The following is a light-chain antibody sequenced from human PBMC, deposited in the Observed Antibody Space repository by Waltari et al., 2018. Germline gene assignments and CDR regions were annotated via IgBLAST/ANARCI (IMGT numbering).Light chain of an antibody. J-gene: IGLJ3*02. CDR3: QSYDSSLTSGVV. V-gene: IGLV1-40*01. CDR1: SSNIGAGHD. CDR2: GNT. Sequence: QSVLTQPPSVSGAPGQRVTISCSGSSSNIGAGHDLHWYQVSPRAAPKLPIYGNTNRPPGVPDRFSGSKSGTSASPAITGLQAEEEADYYCQSYDSSLTSGVVFGGGTKVTVL.